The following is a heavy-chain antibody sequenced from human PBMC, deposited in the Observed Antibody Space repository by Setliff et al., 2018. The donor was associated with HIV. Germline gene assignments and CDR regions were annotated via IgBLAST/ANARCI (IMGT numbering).Heavy chain of an antibody. CDR3: ARDRLDGHDTSGYHYAY. D-gene: IGHD3-22*01. J-gene: IGHJ4*02. CDR2: VNSRGYT. CDR1: GDSISSGIYY. V-gene: IGHV4-61*02. Sequence: PSETLSLTCTGSGDSISSGIYYWSWIRQPAGKGLEWIGRVNSRGYTEYNPSFKSRVTISVDTSKNQFSLKLSSVTAADTAVYYCARDRLDGHDTSGYHYAYWGQGTLVTVSS.